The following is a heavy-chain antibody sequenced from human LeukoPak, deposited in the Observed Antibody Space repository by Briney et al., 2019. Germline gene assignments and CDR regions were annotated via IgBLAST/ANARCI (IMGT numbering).Heavy chain of an antibody. D-gene: IGHD4/OR15-4a*01. J-gene: IGHJ6*03. Sequence: SVKVSCKASGGTFSSYAISWVRQAPGQGLEWMGGIIPIFGTANYAQKFQGRVTITADESTSTAYMELSSLRSEDTAVYYCASRYLTGAKDYMDVWGKGTTVTVSS. CDR3: ASRYLTGAKDYMDV. CDR2: IIPIFGTA. CDR1: GGTFSSYA. V-gene: IGHV1-69*13.